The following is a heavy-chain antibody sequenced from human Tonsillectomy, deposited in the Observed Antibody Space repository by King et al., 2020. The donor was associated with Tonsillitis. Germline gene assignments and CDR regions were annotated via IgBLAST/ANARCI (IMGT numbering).Heavy chain of an antibody. CDR3: ARGTAAAGTRWFDP. CDR1: VGSISSYY. CDR2: IYYSGST. D-gene: IGHD6-13*01. J-gene: IGHJ5*02. V-gene: IGHV4-59*01. Sequence: VQLQESGPGLVKPSETLSLTCTVSVGSISSYYWSWIRQPPGKGLEWIGYIYYSGSTNSNPSLKSRVTISVDTSKNQFSLKLSPVTAADTAVYYCARGTAAAGTRWFDPWGQGTLVTVSS.